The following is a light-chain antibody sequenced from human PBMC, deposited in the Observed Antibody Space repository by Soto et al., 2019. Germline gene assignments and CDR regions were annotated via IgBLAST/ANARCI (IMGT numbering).Light chain of an antibody. J-gene: IGKJ1*01. CDR2: DAS. Sequence: ASCGDRATIACRASRSISNWLAWYKQKPGKAPKVLIYDASTLESGVPSRFRGGGFGTDFTLTISSLKPDDFATYDCQPYSSYSTVRRGTKLDIK. V-gene: IGKV1-5*01. CDR1: RSISNW. CDR3: QPYSSYST.